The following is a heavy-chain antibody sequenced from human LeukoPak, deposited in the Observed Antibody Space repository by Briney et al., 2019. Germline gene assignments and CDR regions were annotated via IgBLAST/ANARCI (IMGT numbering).Heavy chain of an antibody. J-gene: IGHJ1*01. Sequence: SETLSLTCPVSGGSISSYYWSWIRQPPGKGLEWIGYIYYSGSTNYNPSLKSRVTISVDTSKNQFSLKLSSVTAADTAVYYCARGVSYYDSSGYYNEYFQHWGPGTLVTVSS. CDR1: GGSISSYY. D-gene: IGHD3-22*01. V-gene: IGHV4-59*08. CDR3: ARGVSYYDSSGYYNEYFQH. CDR2: IYYSGST.